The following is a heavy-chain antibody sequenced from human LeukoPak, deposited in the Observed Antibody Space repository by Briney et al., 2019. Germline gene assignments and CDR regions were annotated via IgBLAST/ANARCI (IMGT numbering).Heavy chain of an antibody. J-gene: IGHJ3*02. CDR1: GFTFSSYS. D-gene: IGHD5-24*01. V-gene: IGHV3-21*01. CDR2: ISSSSSYI. Sequence: PGGSLRLSCPASGFTFSSYSMNWVRQAPGKGLEGVLSISSSSSYIYYADSVKGRFTISRDNANNSLYLQMNSLSAEDTAVYYCARDRDVEIGGSNAFDIWGQGTMVTVSS. CDR3: ARDRDVEIGGSNAFDI.